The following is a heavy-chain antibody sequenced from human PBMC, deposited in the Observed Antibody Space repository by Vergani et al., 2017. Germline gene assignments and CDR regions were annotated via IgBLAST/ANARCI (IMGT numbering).Heavy chain of an antibody. CDR3: AKDRDHYSSGWYGGVRGYFDY. Sequence: VQLVESGGGVVQPGRSLRLSCAASGFTFSSYGMHWVRQAPGKGLEWVSAISGSGGSTYYADYVKGRFTISRDNSKKPLYLQMNSLRAEDTAVYYCAKDRDHYSSGWYGGVRGYFDYWGQGTLVTVSS. V-gene: IGHV3-23*04. CDR2: ISGSGGST. CDR1: GFTFSSYG. J-gene: IGHJ4*02. D-gene: IGHD6-19*01.